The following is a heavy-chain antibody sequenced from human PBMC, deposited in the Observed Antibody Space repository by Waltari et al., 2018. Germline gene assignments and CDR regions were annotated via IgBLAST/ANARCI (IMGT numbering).Heavy chain of an antibody. CDR3: ARAGGDYGGWFDP. D-gene: IGHD4-17*01. CDR2: IYYSGST. CDR1: GGSISSGGYY. J-gene: IGHJ5*02. V-gene: IGHV4-31*01. Sequence: QVQLQESGPGLVKPSQTLSLTCTVSGGSISSGGYYWSWLRQHPGKGVEWIGYIYYSGSTYYNPSLKSLVTISVDTSKNQFSLKLSSVTAADTAVYYCARAGGDYGGWFDPWGQGTLVTVSS.